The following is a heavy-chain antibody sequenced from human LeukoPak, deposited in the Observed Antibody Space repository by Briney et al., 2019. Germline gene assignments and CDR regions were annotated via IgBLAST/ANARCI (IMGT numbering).Heavy chain of an antibody. Sequence: GGSLRLSCAASGFIFSGYWMNWVRQAPGKGLAWVAGIDSDGSTTKYADSVKGRFTISRDNAKNTLYLQMNSLRAEDTAVYYCAGSIAAAADWFDPWGQGTLVTVSS. CDR3: AGSIAAAADWFDP. CDR2: IDSDGSTT. J-gene: IGHJ5*02. D-gene: IGHD6-13*01. CDR1: GFIFSGYW. V-gene: IGHV3-74*03.